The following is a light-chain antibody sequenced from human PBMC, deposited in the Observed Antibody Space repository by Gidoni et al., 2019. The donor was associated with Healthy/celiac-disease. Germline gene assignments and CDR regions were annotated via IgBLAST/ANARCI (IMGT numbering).Light chain of an antibody. J-gene: IGKJ5*01. CDR3: QQYNNWPPIT. CDR1: PSVSSN. Sequence: EIVMTQSPATLSVSPGERATLSCRASPSVSSNLAWYQQKPGQAPRLLIYWSSTMATGIPARCSGSGSGTEFTLTISSLQSEDFAVYYCQQYNNWPPITFGQGTRLEIK. V-gene: IGKV3-15*01. CDR2: WSS.